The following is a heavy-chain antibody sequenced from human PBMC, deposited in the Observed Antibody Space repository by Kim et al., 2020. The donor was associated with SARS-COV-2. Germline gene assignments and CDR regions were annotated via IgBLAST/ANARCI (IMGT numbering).Heavy chain of an antibody. J-gene: IGHJ4*02. V-gene: IGHV1-46*01. CDR1: GYTFTSYY. CDR3: ARESIYYDYVWGSRHFDY. Sequence: ASVKVSCKASGYTFTSYYMHWVRQAPGQGLEWMGIINPSGVSTSYAQKFQGRVTMTRDTSTSTVYMELSSLRSEDTAVYYCARESIYYDYVWGSRHFDYWGQGTLVTVSS. CDR2: INPSGVST. D-gene: IGHD3-16*01.